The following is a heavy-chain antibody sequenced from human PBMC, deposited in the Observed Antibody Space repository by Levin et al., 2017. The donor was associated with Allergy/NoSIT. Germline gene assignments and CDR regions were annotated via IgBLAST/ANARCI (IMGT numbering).Heavy chain of an antibody. J-gene: IGHJ4*02. CDR3: ARIIRGIAAAGSDFDY. D-gene: IGHD6-13*01. Sequence: SETLSLTCAVYGGSFSGYYWSWIRQPPGKGLEWIGEINHSGSTNYNPSLKSRVTISVDTSKNQFSLKLSSVTAADTAVYYCARIIRGIAAAGSDFDYWGQGTLVTVSS. CDR2: INHSGST. V-gene: IGHV4-34*01. CDR1: GGSFSGYY.